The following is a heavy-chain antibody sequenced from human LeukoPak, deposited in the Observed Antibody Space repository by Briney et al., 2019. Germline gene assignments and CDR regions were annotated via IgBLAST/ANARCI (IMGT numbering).Heavy chain of an antibody. Sequence: KASETLSLTCTVSGGSISTYYWSWIRQPPGKGLEWIGYISYSGSPNYNPSLKSRVTISADTSKNQFSLNLSSVTAADTAVYYCARVGHIVAAGTYDWWGQGTLVTVSS. J-gene: IGHJ4*02. CDR2: ISYSGSP. CDR1: GGSISTYY. CDR3: ARVGHIVAAGTYDW. V-gene: IGHV4-59*08. D-gene: IGHD6-13*01.